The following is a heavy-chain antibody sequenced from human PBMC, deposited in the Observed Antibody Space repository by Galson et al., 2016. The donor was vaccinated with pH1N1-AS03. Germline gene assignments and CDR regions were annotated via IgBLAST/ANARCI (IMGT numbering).Heavy chain of an antibody. Sequence: SLRLSCAGSGFTFSGYWMSWVRQAPGKGLEWVANINQDGSVKYYVDSAKGRFTISRDNAKNSLYLQMSSLKTEDTAIYYCATTCGTCDRLTHGLDVWGQGTTVTVSS. CDR1: GFTFSGYW. D-gene: IGHD1-26*01. J-gene: IGHJ6*02. CDR2: INQDGSVK. V-gene: IGHV3-7*03. CDR3: ATTCGTCDRLTHGLDV.